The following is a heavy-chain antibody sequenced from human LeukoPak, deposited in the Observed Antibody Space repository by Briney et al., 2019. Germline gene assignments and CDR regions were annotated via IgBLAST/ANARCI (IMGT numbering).Heavy chain of an antibody. Sequence: PRGSLRLSCAASGFTVSSNYMSWVRQAPGKGLEWVSVIYSGGSTYYADSVKGRFTISRDNSKNTLYLQMNSLRAEDTAVYYCARAAYGGNPYYFDYWGQGTLVTVSS. CDR2: IYSGGST. D-gene: IGHD4-23*01. J-gene: IGHJ4*02. CDR3: ARAAYGGNPYYFDY. CDR1: GFTVSSNY. V-gene: IGHV3-53*01.